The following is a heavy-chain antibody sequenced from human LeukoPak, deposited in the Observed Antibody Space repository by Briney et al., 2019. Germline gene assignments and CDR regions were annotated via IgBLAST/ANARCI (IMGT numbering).Heavy chain of an antibody. CDR1: GFTFSNYG. J-gene: IGHJ4*02. D-gene: IGHD3-16*02. Sequence: GGSLRLSCAASGFTFSNYGFHWVRQTPGKGLEWVAVIPYDGTDKYYADSVKGRFTVSRDNSKNTLYLQMNSLRAEDTAVYYCAKGYTDFDYWGQGTLVTVSS. V-gene: IGHV3-30*18. CDR2: IPYDGTDK. CDR3: AKGYTDFDY.